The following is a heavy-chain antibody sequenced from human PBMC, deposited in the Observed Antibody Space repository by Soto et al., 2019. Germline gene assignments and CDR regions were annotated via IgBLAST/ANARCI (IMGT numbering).Heavy chain of an antibody. D-gene: IGHD3-10*01. V-gene: IGHV4-61*01. CDR3: ARVITMVEGWFDP. CDR1: GGSVSSGSYY. Sequence: PSETLSLTCTVSGGSVSSGSYYWSWIRQPPGKGLEWIGYIYYSGSTNYNPSLKSRVTISVDTSKNQFSLKLSSVTAADTAVYYCARVITMVEGWFDPWGQRTLVTVSS. CDR2: IYYSGST. J-gene: IGHJ5*02.